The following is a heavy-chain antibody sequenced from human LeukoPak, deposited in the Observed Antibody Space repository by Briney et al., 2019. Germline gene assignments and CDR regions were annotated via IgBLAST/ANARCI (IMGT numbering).Heavy chain of an antibody. J-gene: IGHJ3*02. CDR3: ARVTRYCSSTSCYSGDAFDI. Sequence: PGGSLRLSCAASGFTVSSNYMSWVRQAPGKGLEWVSVIYSGGSTYYADSVKGRFTISRDNSKNTLYLQMNSLRAEDTAVYYCARVTRYCSSTSCYSGDAFDIWGQGTMVTVSS. CDR2: IYSGGST. CDR1: GFTVSSNY. V-gene: IGHV3-53*01. D-gene: IGHD2-2*02.